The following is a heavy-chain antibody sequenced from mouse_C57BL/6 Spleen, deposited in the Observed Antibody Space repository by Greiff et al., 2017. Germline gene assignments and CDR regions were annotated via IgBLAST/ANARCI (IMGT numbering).Heavy chain of an antibody. J-gene: IGHJ4*01. Sequence: VMLVESGAELVKPGASVKLSCKASGYTFTEYTIHWVKQRSGQGLEWIGWFYPGSGSIKYNEKFKDKATLTADKSSSTVYMELSRLTSEDSAVYYCASNYVGYAMDYWGQGTSVTVSS. CDR1: GYTFTEYT. CDR2: FYPGSGSI. CDR3: ASNYVGYAMDY. V-gene: IGHV1-62-2*01. D-gene: IGHD2-1*01.